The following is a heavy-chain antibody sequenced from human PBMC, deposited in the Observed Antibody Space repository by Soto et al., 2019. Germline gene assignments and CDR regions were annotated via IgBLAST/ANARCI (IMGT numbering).Heavy chain of an antibody. D-gene: IGHD3-3*01. V-gene: IGHV3-74*01. CDR1: GFTFRSYW. CDR3: AVLQWSPY. CDR2: INNDGSTT. Sequence: GGSLRLSCAASGFTFRSYWMHWVRQAPGKGLVWVSRINNDGSTTNYADSVKGRFTISRDNSKNTLYLQMNSLRAEDTAVYYCAVLQWSPYWGRGTLVTVPQ. J-gene: IGHJ4*02.